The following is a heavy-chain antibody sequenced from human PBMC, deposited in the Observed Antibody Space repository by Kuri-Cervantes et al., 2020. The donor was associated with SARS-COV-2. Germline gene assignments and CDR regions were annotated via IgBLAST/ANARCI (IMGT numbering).Heavy chain of an antibody. V-gene: IGHV4-34*01. J-gene: IGHJ3*01. Sequence: GSLRLSCAVYGGSFSGYYWSWIRQPPGKGLEWIGEINHSGSTNYNPSLKSRVTISVDTSKNQFSLKLSSVTAADTAVYYCARVTDWGWDVFDLWGRGTMVTVSS. D-gene: IGHD7-27*01. CDR1: GGSFSGYY. CDR3: ARVTDWGWDVFDL. CDR2: INHSGST.